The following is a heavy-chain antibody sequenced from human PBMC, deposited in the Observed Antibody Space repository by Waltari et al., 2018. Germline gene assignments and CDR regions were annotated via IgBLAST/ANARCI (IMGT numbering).Heavy chain of an antibody. V-gene: IGHV4-39*01. Sequence: QLQLQESGPGLVKPSETLSLTCTVSGGSISSSSYYWGWIRQPPGKGLEWIGSIYYSGSTYYTPSLKSRVTISVDTSKNQFSLKLGSVTAADTAVYYCAPRYHSYDILTGYSNWFDPWGQGTLVTVSS. CDR2: IYYSGST. D-gene: IGHD3-9*01. J-gene: IGHJ5*02. CDR3: APRYHSYDILTGYSNWFDP. CDR1: GGSISSSSYY.